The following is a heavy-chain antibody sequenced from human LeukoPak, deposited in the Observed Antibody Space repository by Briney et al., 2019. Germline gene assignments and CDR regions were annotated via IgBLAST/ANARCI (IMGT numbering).Heavy chain of an antibody. CDR3: AKMQPSDY. D-gene: IGHD6-13*01. Sequence: GGSLRLSCTASGFTLSSYEMSWVRQAPGKGLEWVSGINWNGGSTGYADSVKGRFTISRDSAKNSLYLQMNSLRAEDTAVYYCAKMQPSDYWGQGTLVTVSS. CDR1: GFTLSSYE. V-gene: IGHV3-20*04. J-gene: IGHJ4*02. CDR2: INWNGGST.